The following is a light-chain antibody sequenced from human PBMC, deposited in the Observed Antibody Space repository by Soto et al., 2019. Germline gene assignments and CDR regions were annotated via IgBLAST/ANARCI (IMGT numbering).Light chain of an antibody. J-gene: IGKJ1*01. CDR1: QSVSSN. CDR3: QQYGGSPRT. CDR2: GAS. V-gene: IGKV3-15*01. Sequence: EIVMTQSPATLSVSPGERATLSCRASQSVSSNLAWYQQKPGQAPRLLIYGASTRATGIPARFSGSGSGTDFTLTISRLEPEDFAVYYCQQYGGSPRTFGQGTRWISN.